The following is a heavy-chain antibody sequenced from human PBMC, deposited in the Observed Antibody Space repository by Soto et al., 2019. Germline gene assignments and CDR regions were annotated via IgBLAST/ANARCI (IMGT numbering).Heavy chain of an antibody. Sequence: QVQLVQSGAEVKQPGASVKVSCKASGYTFSSYDFNSVRQATGQGLEWMGWMNPNSGNTGYAQKFQGRVTMTRNTSISTAYMELSSLRSEDTAVYYCARGLKTDFPTHWFDPWGQGTLVTVSS. V-gene: IGHV1-8*01. CDR3: ARGLKTDFPTHWFDP. D-gene: IGHD1-1*01. CDR2: MNPNSGNT. CDR1: GYTFSSYD. J-gene: IGHJ5*02.